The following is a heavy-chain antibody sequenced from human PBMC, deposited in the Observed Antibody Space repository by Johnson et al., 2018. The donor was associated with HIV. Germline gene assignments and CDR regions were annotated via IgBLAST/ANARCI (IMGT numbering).Heavy chain of an antibody. Sequence: QVQLVESGGGLVKPGGSLRLSCAASGFSFGDYYMSWIRQYPGKGLEWFAYISSSGETSYYADSVKGRFTLSRDNAKNSLFLQMNSLRAEDTAVYYCASLSSSLFGAFDIWGQGTMVTVSS. D-gene: IGHD6-13*01. J-gene: IGHJ3*02. CDR2: ISSSGETS. CDR3: ASLSSSLFGAFDI. V-gene: IGHV3-11*04. CDR1: GFSFGDYY.